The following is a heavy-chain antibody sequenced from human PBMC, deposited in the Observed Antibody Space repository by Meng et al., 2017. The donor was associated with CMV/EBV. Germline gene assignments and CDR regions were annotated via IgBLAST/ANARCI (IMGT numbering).Heavy chain of an antibody. J-gene: IGHJ4*02. D-gene: IGHD3-22*01. CDR3: ARVWDSGWAY. V-gene: IGHV4-34*01. CDR1: GGSVGGYY. Sequence: VQLQQWGAGLLKPSGNLSRTSAVYGGSVGGYYWRWIRQPPGKGLEWIGEINHSGSTNYNPSRKSRVTISVDTSKNQFSLKLSSVTAADTAVYYCARVWDSGWAYWGQGTLVTVSS. CDR2: INHSGST.